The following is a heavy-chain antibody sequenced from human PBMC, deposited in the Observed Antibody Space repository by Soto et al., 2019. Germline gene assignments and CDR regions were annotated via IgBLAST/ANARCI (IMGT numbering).Heavy chain of an antibody. CDR2: ISSDGTST. CDR1: GFTVSSNY. J-gene: IGHJ4*02. D-gene: IGHD2-2*01. CDR3: ARVPNCDSSSCYSYFDF. Sequence: GGSLRLSCAASGFTVSSNYMHWVRQAPGKGPVWVSRISSDGTSTTYADSVKGRFTISRDNAKNTLYLQLNSLRAEDTVVYYCARVPNCDSSSCYSYFDFWGQGALVTVSS. V-gene: IGHV3-74*01.